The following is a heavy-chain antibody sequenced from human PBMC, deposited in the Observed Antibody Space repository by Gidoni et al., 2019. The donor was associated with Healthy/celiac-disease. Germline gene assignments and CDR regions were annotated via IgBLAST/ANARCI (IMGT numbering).Heavy chain of an antibody. D-gene: IGHD2-21*01. J-gene: IGHJ6*02. CDR3: ARDGGDGYNPGHWGSNYYYGMDV. CDR2: IYSGGST. Sequence: EVQLVESGGGLIQPGGSLRLSCAASGFTVRSNSMSWVRQAPGKGRVWVSVIYSGGSTYYADSVKGRFTISRDNSKNTLYLQMNSLRAEDTAVYYCARDGGDGYNPGHWGSNYYYGMDVWGQGTTVTVSS. CDR1: GFTVRSNS. V-gene: IGHV3-53*01.